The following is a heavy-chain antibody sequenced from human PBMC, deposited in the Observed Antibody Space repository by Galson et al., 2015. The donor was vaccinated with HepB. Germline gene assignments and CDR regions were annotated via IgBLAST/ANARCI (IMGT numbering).Heavy chain of an antibody. CDR2: IYWNDDK. V-gene: IGHV2-5*01. J-gene: IGHJ3*02. Sequence: PALVKPTQTLTLTCTFSGFSLSTSGVGVGWIRQPPGKALEWLALIYWNDDKRYSPSLKSRLTITKDTSKNQVVLTMTNMDPVDTATYYCAHRGGDDDYVWGSYRYGAFDIWGQGTMVTVSS. D-gene: IGHD3-16*02. CDR3: AHRGGDDDYVWGSYRYGAFDI. CDR1: GFSLSTSGVG.